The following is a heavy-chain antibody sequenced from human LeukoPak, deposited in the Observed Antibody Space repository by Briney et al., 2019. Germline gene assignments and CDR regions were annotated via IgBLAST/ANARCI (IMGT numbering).Heavy chain of an antibody. CDR1: GGTFSSYT. J-gene: IGHJ5*01. V-gene: IGHV1-69*02. Sequence: SVKVSCKASGGTFSSYTISWVRQAPGRGLDWMGRIIPILGIANNAQKFQGRVTITADKPTSTAYMELSSLRSEDTAVYYCVSSSSGRDQPSHWFDTWGHRTLVTASS. CDR3: VSSSSGRDQPSHWFDT. CDR2: IIPILGIA. D-gene: IGHD6-13*01.